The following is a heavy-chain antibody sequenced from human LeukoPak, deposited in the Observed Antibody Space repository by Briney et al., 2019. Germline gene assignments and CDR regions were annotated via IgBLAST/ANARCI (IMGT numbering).Heavy chain of an antibody. V-gene: IGHV3-7*03. Sequence: GGSLRLSCAASGFTFSSYWMSWVRQAPGKGLEWVANIKQDGSEKYYVDSVKGRFTISRDNAKNSLYLQMNSLRAEDTAVYYCARGLLWFGEYPGYFDYWGQGTLVTVSS. CDR2: IKQDGSEK. CDR3: ARGLLWFGEYPGYFDY. D-gene: IGHD3-10*01. CDR1: GFTFSSYW. J-gene: IGHJ4*02.